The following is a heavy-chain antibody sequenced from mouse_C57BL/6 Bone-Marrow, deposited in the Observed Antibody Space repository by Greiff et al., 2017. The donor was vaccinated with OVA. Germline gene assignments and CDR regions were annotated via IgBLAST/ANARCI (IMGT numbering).Heavy chain of an antibody. CDR3: ARQNSSYGWYFDV. Sequence: EVQRVESGGGLVQPGGSLKLSCAASGFTFSDYGMAWVRQAPRKGPEWVAFISNLAYSIYYADTVTGRFTISRENAKNTLYLEMSSLRSEDTAMYYGARQNSSYGWYFDVWGTGTTVTVSS. J-gene: IGHJ1*03. CDR2: ISNLAYSI. D-gene: IGHD1-1*01. CDR1: GFTFSDYG. V-gene: IGHV5-15*01.